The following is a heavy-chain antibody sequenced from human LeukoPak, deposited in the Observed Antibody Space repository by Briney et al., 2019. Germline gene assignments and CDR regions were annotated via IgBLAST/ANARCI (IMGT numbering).Heavy chain of an antibody. D-gene: IGHD3-9*01. V-gene: IGHV3-30*02. CDR1: GFTFSSYG. Sequence: GGSLRLSCAAFGFTFSSYGMHWVRQAPGKGLEWVAFIRYDGRNKYYGDPVKGRFSISRDNSKNTLYLQMNSLRAEDTAVYYCAKGRLYNILTGHYVSEVDPWGQGTLVTVSS. CDR3: AKGRLYNILTGHYVSEVDP. J-gene: IGHJ5*02. CDR2: IRYDGRNK.